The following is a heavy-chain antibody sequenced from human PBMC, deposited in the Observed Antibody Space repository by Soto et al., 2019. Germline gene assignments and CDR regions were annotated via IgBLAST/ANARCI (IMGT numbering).Heavy chain of an antibody. Sequence: QVQLVQSGAEVKKPGASVKVSCKASGYTFSDHDINWVRQATGQGPEWLGWMNPNSGDTGYDQNFQGRVTMTRDNSIRTAYMELSSLRSEDTAVYYCARVGGNWNDDYFDYWGQGTLVTVSS. CDR1: GYTFSDHD. CDR3: ARVGGNWNDDYFDY. V-gene: IGHV1-8*01. CDR2: MNPNSGDT. J-gene: IGHJ4*02. D-gene: IGHD1-1*01.